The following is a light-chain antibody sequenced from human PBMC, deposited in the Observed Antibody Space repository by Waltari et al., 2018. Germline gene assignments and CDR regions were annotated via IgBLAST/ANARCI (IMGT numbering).Light chain of an antibody. J-gene: IGKJ1*01. CDR2: GAS. CDR3: QQYHYWPPT. V-gene: IGKV3-15*01. Sequence: EVVMTQSPATLSVSPVERATVSCRASQSITNLTWYQQIPGQAPRHLLHGASTRATNIPARFSGRGSGTEFTLTISSLQSEDFAVYYCQQYHYWPPTFGQGTKVEIK. CDR1: QSITN.